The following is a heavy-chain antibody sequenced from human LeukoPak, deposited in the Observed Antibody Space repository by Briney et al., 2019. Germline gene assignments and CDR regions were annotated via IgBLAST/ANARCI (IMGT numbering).Heavy chain of an antibody. CDR2: IYCSGST. CDR3: ARTGTTGFTWLDP. V-gene: IGHV4-59*01. Sequence: SETLSLTCTVSGGSISSYYWSWIRQPPGKGLEWIGYIYCSGSTNYNPSLKSRVTISVDTSRNHFSLKLSSVTAADTAVYYCARTGTTGFTWLDPWGQGTLVTVSS. J-gene: IGHJ5*02. CDR1: GGSISSYY. D-gene: IGHD1-1*01.